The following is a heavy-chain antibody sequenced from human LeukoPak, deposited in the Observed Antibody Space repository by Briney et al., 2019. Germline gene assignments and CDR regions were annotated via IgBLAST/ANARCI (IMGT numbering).Heavy chain of an antibody. J-gene: IGHJ6*03. CDR3: AKDSSSWYYMDV. CDR2: ISGSGGST. V-gene: IGHV3-23*01. Sequence: GGSLRLSCAASGFTFSNYAMTWVRQAPGKGLQWVSSISGSGGSTYYADSVKGRFTISRDNSKNTLYLQTNSLRAEDTAVYYCAKDSSSWYYMDVWGKGTTVTVSS. CDR1: GFTFSNYA. D-gene: IGHD6-13*01.